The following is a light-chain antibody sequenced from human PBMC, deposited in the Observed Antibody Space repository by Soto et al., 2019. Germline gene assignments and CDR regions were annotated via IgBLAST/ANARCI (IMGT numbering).Light chain of an antibody. CDR2: GAS. V-gene: IGKV3-20*01. Sequence: EIVSTQSPGTLSLSPGERATLSCRASQSVGSSHLAWYQQKPGQAPRLLIYGASSRATGIPDRFSGSGSGTDFTLTISRLEPEDFAVYYCQQYSSSPSITCGQGTRLEIK. CDR1: QSVGSSH. CDR3: QQYSSSPSIT. J-gene: IGKJ5*01.